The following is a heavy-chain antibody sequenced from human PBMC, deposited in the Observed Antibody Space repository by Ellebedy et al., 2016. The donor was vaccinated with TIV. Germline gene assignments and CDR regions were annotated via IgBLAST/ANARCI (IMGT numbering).Heavy chain of an antibody. CDR2: ISSSSSYT. CDR1: GFTFSDYY. Sequence: GGSLRLSXAASGFTFSDYYMSWIRQAPGKGLEWVSYISSSSSYTNYADSVKGRFTISRDTAKNSLYLQMNSLRAEDTAVYYCAREGKRILTGYYHLRPQPDAFDIWGQGTMVTVSS. J-gene: IGHJ3*02. CDR3: AREGKRILTGYYHLRPQPDAFDI. D-gene: IGHD3-9*01. V-gene: IGHV3-11*05.